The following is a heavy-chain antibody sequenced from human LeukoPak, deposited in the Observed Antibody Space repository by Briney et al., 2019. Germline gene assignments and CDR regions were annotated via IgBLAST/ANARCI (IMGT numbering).Heavy chain of an antibody. CDR3: ARDFPYYYDSSGYYPGPFDY. Sequence: GGSLRLSCAASGFTFSSYAMSWVRQAPGKGLEWVSAISGSSGSTIYYADSVKGRFTISRDNAKNSLYLQMNSLRAEDTAVYYCARDFPYYYDSSGYYPGPFDYWGQGTLVTVSS. CDR1: GFTFSSYA. CDR2: ISGSSGSTI. J-gene: IGHJ4*02. V-gene: IGHV3-23*01. D-gene: IGHD3-22*01.